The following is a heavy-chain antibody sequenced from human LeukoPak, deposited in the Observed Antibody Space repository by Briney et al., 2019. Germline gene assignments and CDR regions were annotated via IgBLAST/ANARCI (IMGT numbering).Heavy chain of an antibody. V-gene: IGHV3-9*01. CDR1: GFTFDDYA. Sequence: GRSLRLSCAASGFTFDDYAMHWVRQAPWKGLEWVSGISWNSGSIGYADSVKGGFTISRDNAKNSLYVQMNSLRAEDTDLYYCAKGDRLGYYGSGTKLGGFDYWGQGTLVTVSS. D-gene: IGHD3-10*01. CDR3: AKGDRLGYYGSGTKLGGFDY. J-gene: IGHJ4*02. CDR2: ISWNSGSI.